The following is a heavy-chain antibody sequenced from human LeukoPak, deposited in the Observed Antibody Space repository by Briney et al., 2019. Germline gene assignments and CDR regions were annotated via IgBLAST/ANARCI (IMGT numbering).Heavy chain of an antibody. J-gene: IGHJ4*02. Sequence: GGSLRLSCAASGFTFSSYNMNWVRQAPGKGPEWVSSITSSSSYIYYADSMRGRFTISRDNAKNSLYLQMNSLKPEDTAVYYCARVAEVAAFDSWGQGTLVTVSS. D-gene: IGHD6-13*01. CDR3: ARVAEVAAFDS. CDR2: ITSSSSYI. CDR1: GFTFSSYN. V-gene: IGHV3-21*06.